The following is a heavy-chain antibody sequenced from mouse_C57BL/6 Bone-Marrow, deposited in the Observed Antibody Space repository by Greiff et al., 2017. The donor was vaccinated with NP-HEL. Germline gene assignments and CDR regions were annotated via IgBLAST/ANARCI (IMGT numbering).Heavy chain of an antibody. D-gene: IGHD3-3*01. CDR1: GYAFSSPW. CDR2: IYPGDGDT. CDR3: ARSSCCFDY. Sequence: VQLQQSGPELVKPGASVKISCKASGYAFSSPWMNWVKQRPGKGLEWIGRIYPGDGDTNYNGKFKGKATLTADKSSSTAYMQLSSLTSEDSAVYFCARSSCCFDYWGQGTTLTVSS. V-gene: IGHV1-82*01. J-gene: IGHJ2*01.